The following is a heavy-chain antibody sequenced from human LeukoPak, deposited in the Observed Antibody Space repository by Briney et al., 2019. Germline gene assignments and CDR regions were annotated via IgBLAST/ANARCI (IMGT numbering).Heavy chain of an antibody. CDR2: IYYSGST. Sequence: SETLSLTCTVSGGSISSSSYYWGWIRQPPGKGLEWIGSIYYSGSTNYNPSLKSRVTTSVDKSKNQFSLKLSSVTAADTAVYYCARDRYYDSSGYYTTWFDPWGQGTLVTVSS. V-gene: IGHV4-39*07. CDR1: GGSISSSSYY. D-gene: IGHD3-22*01. J-gene: IGHJ5*02. CDR3: ARDRYYDSSGYYTTWFDP.